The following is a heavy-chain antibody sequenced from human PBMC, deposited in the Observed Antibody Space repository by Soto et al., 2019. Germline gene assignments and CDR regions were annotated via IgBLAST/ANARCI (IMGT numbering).Heavy chain of an antibody. CDR3: ARDPPVVPAAIAISPDY. CDR2: IIPILGIA. V-gene: IGHV1-69*04. J-gene: IGHJ4*02. D-gene: IGHD2-2*01. CDR1: GGTFSSYT. Sequence: SVKVSCKASGGTFSSYTISWVRQAPGQGLEWMGRIIPILGIANYAQKFQGRVTITADKSTSTAYIELSSLRSEDTAVYYCARDPPVVPAAIAISPDYWGQGTLVTVSS.